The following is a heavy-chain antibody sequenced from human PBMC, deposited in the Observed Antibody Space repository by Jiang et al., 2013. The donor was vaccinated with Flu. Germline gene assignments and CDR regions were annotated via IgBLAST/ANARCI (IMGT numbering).Heavy chain of an antibody. CDR2: IYWDDDK. CDR3: AHAYYYDSSGYYFPFDY. CDR1: GSHSGISGVG. D-gene: IGHD3-22*01. Sequence: KPTQTLTLTCTSLGSHSGISGVGVGWIRQPPGKALEWLALIYWDDDKRYSPSLKSRLTITKDTSKNQVVLTMTNMDPVDTATYYCAHAYYYDSSGYYFPFDYWGQGTLVTVSS. J-gene: IGHJ4*02. V-gene: IGHV2-5*02.